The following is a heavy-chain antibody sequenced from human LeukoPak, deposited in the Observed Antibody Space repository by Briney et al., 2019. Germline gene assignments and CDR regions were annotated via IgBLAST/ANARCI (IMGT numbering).Heavy chain of an antibody. CDR3: ARAPGGYDSSGYYWSFDAFDI. J-gene: IGHJ3*02. V-gene: IGHV1-2*02. CDR2: INPNSGGT. CDR1: GYTFTDHF. Sequence: GASVKVSCKASGYTFTDHFIHWVRQAPGQGLEWMAWINPNSGGTNYAQQFQGRVTMTRDTSISTAYMELSRLRSDDTAVYYCARAPGGYDSSGYYWSFDAFDIWGQGTMVTVSS. D-gene: IGHD3-22*01.